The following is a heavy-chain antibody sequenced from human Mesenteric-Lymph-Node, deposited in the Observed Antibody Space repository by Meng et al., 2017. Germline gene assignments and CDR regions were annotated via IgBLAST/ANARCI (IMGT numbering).Heavy chain of an antibody. CDR1: GDRVSSNSAA. CDR2: TYYRSKWYN. CDR3: TRSDYGAGTNDAFDI. V-gene: IGHV6-1*01. D-gene: IGHD3-10*01. J-gene: IGHJ3*02. Sequence: SQTLSLTCAIFGDRVSSNSAAWNWIRQSPSRGLEWLGGTYYRSKWYNDYAVSVKSRITINPDTSKTQFSLQLNSVTPEDTAVYYCTRSDYGAGTNDAFDIWGQGTMVTVSS.